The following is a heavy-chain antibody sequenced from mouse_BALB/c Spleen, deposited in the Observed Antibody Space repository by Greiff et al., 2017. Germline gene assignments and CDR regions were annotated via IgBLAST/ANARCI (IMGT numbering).Heavy chain of an antibody. J-gene: IGHJ4*01. CDR3: TRCYGTYAMDY. D-gene: IGHD1-1*01. V-gene: IGHV1-15*01. CDR1: GYTFTDYE. Sequence: VQLQQSGAELVRPGASVTLSCKASGYTFTDYEMHWVKQTPVHGLEWIGAIDPETGGTAYNQKFKGKATLTADKSSSTAYMELRSLTSEDSAVYYCTRCYGTYAMDYWGQGTSVTVSS. CDR2: IDPETGGT.